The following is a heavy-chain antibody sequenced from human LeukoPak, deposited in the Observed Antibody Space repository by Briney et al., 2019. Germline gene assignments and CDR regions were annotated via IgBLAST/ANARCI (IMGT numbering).Heavy chain of an antibody. V-gene: IGHV3-7*01. D-gene: IGHD2-15*01. CDR1: GFTFSDYY. CDR3: ARAVGPCSGGSCYSGYYYYYMDV. J-gene: IGHJ6*03. CDR2: IKQDGSEK. Sequence: QPGTSLRLSCAASGFTFSDYYMSWIRQAPGKGLEWVANIKQDGSEKYYVDSVKGRFTISRDNAKNSLYLQMNSLRAEDTAVYYCARAVGPCSGGSCYSGYYYYYMDVWGKGTTVTVSS.